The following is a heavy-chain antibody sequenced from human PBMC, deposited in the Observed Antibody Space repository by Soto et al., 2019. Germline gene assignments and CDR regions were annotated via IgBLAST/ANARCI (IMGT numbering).Heavy chain of an antibody. D-gene: IGHD6-13*01. CDR2: INAGNGNT. CDR3: ATSPKYSSSWYVRGYYYYGMDV. J-gene: IGHJ6*02. CDR1: GYTFTSYA. Sequence: ASVKVSCKASGYTFTSYAMNWVRQAPGQRLEWMGWINAGNGNTKYSQKFQGRVTITRDTSASTAYMELSSLRSEDTAVYYCATSPKYSSSWYVRGYYYYGMDVWGQGTTVTVSS. V-gene: IGHV1-3*01.